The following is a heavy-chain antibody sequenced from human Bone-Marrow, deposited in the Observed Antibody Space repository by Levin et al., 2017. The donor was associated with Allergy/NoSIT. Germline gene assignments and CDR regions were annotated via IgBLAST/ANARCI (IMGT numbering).Heavy chain of an antibody. J-gene: IGHJ4*02. CDR3: ATTTSGTPIFDF. Sequence: AASVKVSCQASGYTFTDYFIHWMRQAPGQGLEWVGRISPTTGSSDCAQKFEVSVTLTADTSMSTAYLELSGLTSDDTAIYYCATTTSGTPIFDFWGQGTLVTVSS. V-gene: IGHV1-2*04. CDR1: GYTFTDYF. CDR2: ISPTTGSS. D-gene: IGHD1-1*01.